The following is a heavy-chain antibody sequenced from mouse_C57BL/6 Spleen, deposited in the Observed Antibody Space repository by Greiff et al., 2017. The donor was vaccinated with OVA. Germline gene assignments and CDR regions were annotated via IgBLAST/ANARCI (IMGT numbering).Heavy chain of an antibody. Sequence: DVQLQESGAELVRPGASVKLSCTASGFNIKDDYMHWVKQRPEQGLEWIGWIDPENGDTEYASKFQGKATITADTSSNTAYLQLSSLTSEDTAVYYCTTKRYYDYWYFDVWGTGTTVTVSS. D-gene: IGHD2-4*01. CDR3: TTKRYYDYWYFDV. CDR2: IDPENGDT. J-gene: IGHJ1*03. CDR1: GFNIKDDY. V-gene: IGHV14-4*01.